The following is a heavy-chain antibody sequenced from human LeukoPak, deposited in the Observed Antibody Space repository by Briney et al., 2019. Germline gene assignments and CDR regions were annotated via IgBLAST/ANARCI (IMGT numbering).Heavy chain of an antibody. V-gene: IGHV3-7*03. CDR1: GFTISSHW. CDR2: INQDGSER. CDR3: AKEVVPGTSRSSDY. Sequence: GGSLRLSCAASGFTISSHWMTWVRQASGKGLEWVANINQDGSERYYVDSVKGRFTISRDTSKNTLYLQMNSLRAEDTAIYYCAKEVVPGTSRSSDYWGQGTLVTVSS. J-gene: IGHJ4*02. D-gene: IGHD2-2*01.